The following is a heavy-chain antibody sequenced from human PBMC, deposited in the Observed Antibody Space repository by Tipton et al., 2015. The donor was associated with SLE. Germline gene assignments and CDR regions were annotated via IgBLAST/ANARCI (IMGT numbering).Heavy chain of an antibody. CDR2: VYTSGTT. Sequence: TLSLTCTVSGGSINGYYWNWIRQPAGKGLEWIGRVYTSGTTDYNPSFNPSLKSRVTMSGDTSKNQFSLELNSVTAADTAVYFCAREGGYAGSGSYGTVWGQGTTVTVSS. J-gene: IGHJ6*02. D-gene: IGHD3-10*01. V-gene: IGHV4-4*07. CDR1: GGSINGYY. CDR3: AREGGYAGSGSYGTV.